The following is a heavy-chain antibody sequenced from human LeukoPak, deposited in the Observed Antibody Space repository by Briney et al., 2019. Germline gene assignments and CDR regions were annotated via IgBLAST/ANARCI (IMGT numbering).Heavy chain of an antibody. CDR3: AKDVRLVITY. Sequence: QAGGSLTLSCAASGFTFSSYGMHWVRQAPGKGLEWVAFIRYDGSNKYYADSVKGRFTISRDNSKNTLYLQMNSLSAEDTAVYYCAKDVRLVITYWGQGTLVTVSS. V-gene: IGHV3-30*02. CDR1: GFTFSSYG. CDR2: IRYDGSNK. D-gene: IGHD3-22*01. J-gene: IGHJ4*02.